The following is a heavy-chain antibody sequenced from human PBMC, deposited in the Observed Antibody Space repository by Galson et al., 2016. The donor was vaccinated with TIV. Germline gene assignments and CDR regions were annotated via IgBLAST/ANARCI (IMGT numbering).Heavy chain of an antibody. CDR1: GFTFSSYS. CDR2: ISTSSSYR. CDR3: VRDYAAYDSSGDGFDI. D-gene: IGHD3-22*01. Sequence: SLRLSCAASGFTFSSYSMNWVRQAPGKGLAWVSCISTSSSYRYYADSVKGRFTVSRDNAKNSLYLQMNSLTAEDTAVYFCVRDYAAYDSSGDGFDIWGQETMVTVSS. V-gene: IGHV3-21*01. J-gene: IGHJ3*02.